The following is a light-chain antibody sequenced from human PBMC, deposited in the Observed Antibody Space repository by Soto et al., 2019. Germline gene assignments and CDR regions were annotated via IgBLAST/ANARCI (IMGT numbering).Light chain of an antibody. V-gene: IGKV3-20*01. CDR1: QTVGTTF. CDR3: QQFETSLGLT. Sequence: EIVMTQSPATLSLSPGERAPLSCRASQTVGTTFLAWYQQKPGQAPRLLIYGTSSRATGIPSRFSGSGSGTDFTLSITRLEPEDFAIYYCQQFETSLGLTFGPGTKVDIK. J-gene: IGKJ1*01. CDR2: GTS.